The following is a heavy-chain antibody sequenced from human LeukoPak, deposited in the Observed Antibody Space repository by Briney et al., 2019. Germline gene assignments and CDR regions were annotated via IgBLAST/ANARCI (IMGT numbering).Heavy chain of an antibody. CDR3: ARGPDYYDSTYYFDY. V-gene: IGHV3-21*01. J-gene: IGHJ4*02. CDR2: ISSSSSYI. Sequence: GGSLRLSCAASGSTFSSHTMNWVRQAPGKGLEWVSSISSSSSYIYYADSVKGRFTISRDNAKNSLYLQMNSLRAEDTAVYYCARGPDYYDSTYYFDYWGQGTLVTVSS. CDR1: GSTFSSHT. D-gene: IGHD3-22*01.